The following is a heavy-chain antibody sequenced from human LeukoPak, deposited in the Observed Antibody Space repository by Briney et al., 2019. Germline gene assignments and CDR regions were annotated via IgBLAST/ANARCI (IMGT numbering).Heavy chain of an antibody. V-gene: IGHV3-30*02. CDR1: GFTFSSYG. Sequence: PGGSLRLSCAASGFTFSSYGMHWVRQAPGKGLEWVAFIRYDGSNKYYADSVKGRFTISRDNSKNTLYLQMNSLRAEDTAVYYCARDEDTAMEYWGQGTLVTVSS. J-gene: IGHJ4*02. CDR2: IRYDGSNK. D-gene: IGHD5-18*01. CDR3: ARDEDTAMEY.